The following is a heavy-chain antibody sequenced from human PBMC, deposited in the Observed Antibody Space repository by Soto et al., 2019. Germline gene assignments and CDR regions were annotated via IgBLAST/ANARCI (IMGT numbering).Heavy chain of an antibody. D-gene: IGHD6-6*01. J-gene: IGHJ6*02. V-gene: IGHV3-13*05. CDR3: ARGGGSSRPYYYYGMDV. CDR2: IGTAGDP. Sequence: VXSGGGLVQPGGSLRLSCAASGFTFSSYDMHWVRQATGKGLEWVSAIGTAGDPYYPGSVKGRFTISRENAKNSLYLQMNSLRAGDTAVYYCARGGGSSRPYYYYGMDVWGQGTKVTV. CDR1: GFTFSSYD.